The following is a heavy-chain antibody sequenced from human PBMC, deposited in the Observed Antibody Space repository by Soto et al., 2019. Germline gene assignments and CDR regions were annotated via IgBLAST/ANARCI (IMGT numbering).Heavy chain of an antibody. V-gene: IGHV1-2*04. J-gene: IGHJ6*03. D-gene: IGHD5-12*01. CDR2: INPNSGVT. CDR3: ARESGGATATLDYYYFYMDF. Sequence: QVQLVQSGAEVKEPGDSVTVSCRASGDRFTDYYMHWVRQAPGQGLEWMGWINPNSGVTKYAQKFQGWVTMTRDPSISTVYMQLSRLGFDDTAIYYCARESGGATATLDYYYFYMDFWGTGTTVTVSS. CDR1: GDRFTDYY.